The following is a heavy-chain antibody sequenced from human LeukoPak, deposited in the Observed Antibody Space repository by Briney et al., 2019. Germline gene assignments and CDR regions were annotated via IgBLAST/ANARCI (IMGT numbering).Heavy chain of an antibody. CDR1: GFPFSTYV. Sequence: GGSLRLSCAASGFPFSTYVMHWVRQAPGKGLEWVAIIWHDGSNKNYADSVKGRFTISRDNSKNTLFLQMNTLRAEDTAMYYCAKGLESRDGYNCSFDSWGQGTLVTVSS. J-gene: IGHJ4*02. CDR2: IWHDGSNK. D-gene: IGHD5-24*01. V-gene: IGHV3-33*06. CDR3: AKGLESRDGYNCSFDS.